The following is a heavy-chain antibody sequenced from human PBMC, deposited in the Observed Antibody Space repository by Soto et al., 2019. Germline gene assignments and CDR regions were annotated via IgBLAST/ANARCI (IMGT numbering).Heavy chain of an antibody. CDR3: ASEGGGYSSGWYLTGDAFDI. V-gene: IGHV4-59*01. J-gene: IGHJ3*02. D-gene: IGHD6-19*01. CDR2: IYYSGST. Sequence: TSETLSLTCTVSGGSISSYYWSWIRQPPGKGLEWIGYIYYSGSTNYNPSLKSRVTISVDTSKNQFSLKLSSVTAADTAVYYCASEGGGYSSGWYLTGDAFDIWGQGTMVTVSS. CDR1: GGSISSYY.